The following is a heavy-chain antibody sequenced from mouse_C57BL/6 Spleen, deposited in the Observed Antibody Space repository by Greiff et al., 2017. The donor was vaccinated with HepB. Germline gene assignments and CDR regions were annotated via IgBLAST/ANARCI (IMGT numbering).Heavy chain of an antibody. CDR1: GYTFTDYY. CDR2: INPYNGGT. CDR3: ANYYGSSSYYFDY. J-gene: IGHJ2*01. Sequence: EVKLQESGPVLVKPGASVKMSCKASGYTFTDYYMNWVKQSHGKSLEWIGVINPYNGGTSYNQKFKGKATLTVDKSSSTAYMELNSLTSEDSAVYYCANYYGSSSYYFDYWGQGTTLTVSS. D-gene: IGHD1-1*01. V-gene: IGHV1-19*01.